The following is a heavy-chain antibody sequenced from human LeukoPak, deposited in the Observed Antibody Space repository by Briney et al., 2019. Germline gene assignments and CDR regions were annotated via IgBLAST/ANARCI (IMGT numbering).Heavy chain of an antibody. CDR2: INGDGSNV. V-gene: IGHV3-74*01. CDR1: GFIFSNYY. J-gene: IGHJ3*02. D-gene: IGHD1-26*01. CDR3: ARGGSYLSAFDI. Sequence: GGPLRLSCAASGFIFSNYYMHWVRQAPGKGLVWVSHINGDGSNVNYADSVKGRFTISRDNAKNTLYLQMNSLRVEDTALYYCARGGSYLSAFDIWGQGTMVTVSS.